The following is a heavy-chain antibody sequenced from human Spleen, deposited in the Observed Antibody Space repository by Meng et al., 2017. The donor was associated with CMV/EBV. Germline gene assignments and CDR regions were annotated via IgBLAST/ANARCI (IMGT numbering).Heavy chain of an antibody. CDR1: GGFFSGYY. J-gene: IGHJ4*02. V-gene: IGHV4-34*01. CDR3: ARSWGSSPSYLDY. D-gene: IGHD7-27*01. CDR2: INHSGST. Sequence: SETLSLTCAVYGGFFSGYYWSWIRQPPGKGLEWIGEINHSGSTNYNPSLKSRVTISVDTSKNQLSLKLSSVTAADTAVYYCARSWGSSPSYLDYWGQGTLVTVSS.